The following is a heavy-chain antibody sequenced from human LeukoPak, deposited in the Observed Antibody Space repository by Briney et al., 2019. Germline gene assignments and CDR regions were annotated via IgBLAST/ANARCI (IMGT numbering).Heavy chain of an antibody. Sequence: SETLSLTCTVSGGSISSYYWSWIRQPPGKGLEWIGYIYYSGSTNYNPSLKSRVTISVDTSKNQFSLKLSSVTAADTAVYYCATTLGAAAGTYYMDVWGKGTTVTVSS. CDR3: ATTLGAAAGTYYMDV. V-gene: IGHV4-59*01. CDR2: IYYSGST. CDR1: GGSISSYY. D-gene: IGHD6-13*01. J-gene: IGHJ6*03.